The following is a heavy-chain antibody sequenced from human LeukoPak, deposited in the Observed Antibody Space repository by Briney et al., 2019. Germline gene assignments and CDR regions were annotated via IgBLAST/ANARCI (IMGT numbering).Heavy chain of an antibody. V-gene: IGHV3-74*01. CDR1: GFTFSSYW. Sequence: PGGSLRLSCAASGFTFSSYWMHWVRQAPGKGLVWVSRINSDGSSTSYVDSVKGRFTISRDNAKNTLYLQMNSLRAEDTAVYYCASRRFLDGYYYGMDVWGQGTTVTVSS. CDR3: ASRRFLDGYYYGMDV. D-gene: IGHD3-3*01. CDR2: INSDGSST. J-gene: IGHJ6*02.